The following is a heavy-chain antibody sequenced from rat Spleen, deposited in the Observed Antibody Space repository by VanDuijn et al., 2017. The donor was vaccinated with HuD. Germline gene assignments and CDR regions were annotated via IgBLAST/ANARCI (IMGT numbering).Heavy chain of an antibody. J-gene: IGHJ2*01. CDR3: TYNNYAY. D-gene: IGHD1-10*01. CDR2: IKAKSNNYAT. V-gene: IGHV6-8*01. Sequence: EVQLVETGGSLVQPGKSLKLTCATSGFTFSNAWMHWVRQSPEKQLEWVAQIKAKSNNYATYYAESVKGRFTISRDDSKSSVYLQMNSLKEEDTAIYYCTYNNYAYWGQGVMVTVSS. CDR1: GFTFSNAW.